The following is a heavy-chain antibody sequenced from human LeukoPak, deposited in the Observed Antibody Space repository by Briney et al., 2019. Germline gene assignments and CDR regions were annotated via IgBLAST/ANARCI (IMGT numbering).Heavy chain of an antibody. D-gene: IGHD6-19*01. V-gene: IGHV3-7*01. CDR1: GFTFSSYW. Sequence: GGSLRLSCAASGFTFSSYWMSWVRQAPGKGLEWVANIKEDGSEIHYVDSVKVRFTISRDNAKNSLYLQMNSLRAEDTSVYYCAREGSGRYVGTGAQSWGRGTLVTVSS. CDR2: IKEDGSEI. J-gene: IGHJ5*02. CDR3: AREGSGRYVGTGAQS.